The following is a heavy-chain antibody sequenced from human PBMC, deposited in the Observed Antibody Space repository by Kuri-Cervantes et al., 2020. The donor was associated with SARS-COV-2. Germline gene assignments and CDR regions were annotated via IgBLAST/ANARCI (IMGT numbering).Heavy chain of an antibody. V-gene: IGHV4-39*01. CDR2: IYYSGST. Sequence: SETLSLTCTVSGGSISSSSYYWGWIRQPPGKGLEWIGSIYYSGSTYYNPSLKSRVTISVDTSKNQFFLKLSSVTAADTAVYYCASPGYSSGWDEYFQHWGQGTLVTVSS. CDR1: GGSISSSSYY. J-gene: IGHJ1*01. D-gene: IGHD6-19*01. CDR3: ASPGYSSGWDEYFQH.